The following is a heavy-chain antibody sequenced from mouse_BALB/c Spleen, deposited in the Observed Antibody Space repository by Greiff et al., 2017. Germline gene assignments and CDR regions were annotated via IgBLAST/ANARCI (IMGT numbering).Heavy chain of an antibody. CDR2: ISSGSSTI. CDR1: GFTFSSFG. D-gene: IGHD2-14*01. J-gene: IGHJ1*01. Sequence: EVKLVESGGGLVQPGGSRKLSCAASGFTFSSFGMHWVRQAPEKGLEWVAYISSGSSTIYYADTVKGRFTISRDNPKNTLFLQMTSLRSEDTAMYYCARSDYRYDVGYFDVWGAGTTVTVSS. V-gene: IGHV5-17*02. CDR3: ARSDYRYDVGYFDV.